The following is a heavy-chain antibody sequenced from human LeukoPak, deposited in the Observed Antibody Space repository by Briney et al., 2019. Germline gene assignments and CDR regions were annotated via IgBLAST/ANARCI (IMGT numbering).Heavy chain of an antibody. Sequence: GGSPRLSCAASGFTFSSYSMNWVRQALGRGLWWGSSISSSSSYIYYADSVKGRFTISRDNAQNSLYMQMNSLRAEDTAVYYCARDGITMVRGVTSHFDYWGQGTLVTVSS. CDR2: ISSSSSYI. J-gene: IGHJ4*02. V-gene: IGHV3-21*01. D-gene: IGHD3-10*01. CDR1: GFTFSSYS. CDR3: ARDGITMVRGVTSHFDY.